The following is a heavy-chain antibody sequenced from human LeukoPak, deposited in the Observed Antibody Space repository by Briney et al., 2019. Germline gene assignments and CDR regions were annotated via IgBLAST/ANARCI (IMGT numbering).Heavy chain of an antibody. CDR1: GFTFTSSA. V-gene: IGHV1-58*01. CDR2: IVVGSGNT. J-gene: IGHJ4*02. CDR3: ARDGAAVAGQGDY. D-gene: IGHD6-19*01. Sequence: ASVKVSCKASGFTFTSSAVQWVRQARGQRLEWIGWIVVGSGNTNYAQKFQERVTITRDMSTSTAYMELSSLRSEDTAVYYCARDGAAVAGQGDYWGQGTLVTVSS.